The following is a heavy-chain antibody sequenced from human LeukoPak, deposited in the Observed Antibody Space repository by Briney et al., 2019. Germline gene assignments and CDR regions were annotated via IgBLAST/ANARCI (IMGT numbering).Heavy chain of an antibody. CDR2: INTNTGNP. CDR1: GYTFTSYA. V-gene: IGHV7-4-1*02. Sequence: ASVKVSCKASGYTFTSYAMNWVRQAPGQGLEWMGWINTNTGNPTYAQGFTGRFVFSLDTSVSTAYLQISSLSAEDTAIYYCAKDHRLGDFMGFDYWGQGTVVTVSS. CDR3: AKDHRLGDFMGFDY. J-gene: IGHJ4*02. D-gene: IGHD2-21*02.